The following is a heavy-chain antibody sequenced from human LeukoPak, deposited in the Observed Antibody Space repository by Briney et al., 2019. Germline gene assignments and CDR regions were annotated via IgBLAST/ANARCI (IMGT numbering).Heavy chain of an antibody. Sequence: PGRSLRLSCAASGFTFDDYAMHWVRQAPGKGLEWVSGISWNSDSIGYADSVKGRFTISRDNAKNSLYLQMNSLRAEDTALYYCAKGGTYYYYYYMDVWGKGTTVTVSS. CDR1: GFTFDDYA. D-gene: IGHD3-16*01. CDR3: AKGGTYYYYYYMDV. CDR2: ISWNSDSI. J-gene: IGHJ6*03. V-gene: IGHV3-9*01.